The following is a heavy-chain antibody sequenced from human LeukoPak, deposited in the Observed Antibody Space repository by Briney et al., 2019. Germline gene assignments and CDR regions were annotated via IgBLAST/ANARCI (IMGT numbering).Heavy chain of an antibody. CDR2: MNSDGSIT. J-gene: IGHJ4*02. CDR3: ARATVSPVD. CDR1: GFTFSTYW. D-gene: IGHD4-17*01. Sequence: PGGSLRLSCAASGFTFSTYWMHWVRQAPGKGLVWVSRMNSDGSITTYADSVKGRFTISRDNAKNTLYLQMNSLRAEDTAVYYCARATVSPVDSGQGTLVTVSS. V-gene: IGHV3-74*01.